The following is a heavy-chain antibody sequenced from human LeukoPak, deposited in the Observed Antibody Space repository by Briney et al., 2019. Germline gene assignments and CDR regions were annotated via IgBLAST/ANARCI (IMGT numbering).Heavy chain of an antibody. J-gene: IGHJ6*04. CDR1: GFTFSNYE. Sequence: GGSLRLSCAASGFTFSNYEMNWVRQAPGEGLEWISYISSSGSTIYYADSVKGRFTISRDNAKNSLYLQMNSLRAEDTAVYHCAELGITMIGGVWGKGTTVTISS. CDR2: ISSSGSTI. CDR3: AELGITMIGGV. D-gene: IGHD3-10*02. V-gene: IGHV3-48*03.